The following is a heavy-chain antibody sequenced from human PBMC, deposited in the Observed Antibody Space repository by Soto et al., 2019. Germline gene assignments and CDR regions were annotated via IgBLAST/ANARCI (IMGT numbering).Heavy chain of an antibody. CDR1: GDRFTDYY. D-gene: IGHD5-12*01. J-gene: IGHJ6*03. CDR3: ARESGGATATLDYYYFYMDV. Sequence: QVQLVQSGAEVKEPGASVTVSCRASGDRFTDYYMHWVRQAPGQGLEWMGWINPNSGVTKYAQKFQGWGTMTRDTSIRTVYMQVSRLGFDDPAIYYCARESGGATATLDYYYFYMDVWGTGTTVTVSS. CDR2: INPNSGVT. V-gene: IGHV1-2*04.